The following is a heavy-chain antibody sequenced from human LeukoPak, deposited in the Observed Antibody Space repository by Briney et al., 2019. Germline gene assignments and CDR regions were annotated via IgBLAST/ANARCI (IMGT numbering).Heavy chain of an antibody. D-gene: IGHD4-17*01. CDR1: GFTFSSYA. Sequence: GGSLRLSCAASGFTFSSYAMHWVRQAPGKGLEWVAVISYDGSNKYYADSVKGRFTISRDNSKNTLYLQMNSLRAEDTAVYYCARDSYGDSWGQGTLVTASS. CDR2: ISYDGSNK. CDR3: ARDSYGDS. J-gene: IGHJ4*02. V-gene: IGHV3-30-3*01.